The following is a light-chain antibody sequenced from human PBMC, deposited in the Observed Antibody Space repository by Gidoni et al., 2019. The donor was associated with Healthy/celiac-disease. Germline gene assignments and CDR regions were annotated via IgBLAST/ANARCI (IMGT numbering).Light chain of an antibody. V-gene: IGKV4-1*01. CDR3: QQYYSTPPIT. CDR1: QSVLYSYNNKNY. Sequence: DIVMTQSPDSLAVSLGERATINCKSSQSVLYSYNNKNYLAWYQQKPGQPPKLLIYWASTRESGVPDRFSGSGSWTDFTLTISSLQAEEVAFYYCQQYYSTPPITFGPGTKVDIK. J-gene: IGKJ3*01. CDR2: WAS.